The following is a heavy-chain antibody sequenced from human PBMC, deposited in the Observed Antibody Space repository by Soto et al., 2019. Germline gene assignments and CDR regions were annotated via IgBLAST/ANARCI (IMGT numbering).Heavy chain of an antibody. CDR3: ARGEYYYDSSGYPDY. D-gene: IGHD3-22*01. CDR1: GYTFTSYG. V-gene: IGHV1-18*01. CDR2: ISAYNGNT. Sequence: ASVKVSCKASGYTFTSYGSSWVRQAPGQGLEWMGWISAYNGNTNYAQKLQGRVTMTTDTSTSTAHMELRSLRSDDTAVYYCARGEYYYDSSGYPDYWGQGTLVTVSS. J-gene: IGHJ4*02.